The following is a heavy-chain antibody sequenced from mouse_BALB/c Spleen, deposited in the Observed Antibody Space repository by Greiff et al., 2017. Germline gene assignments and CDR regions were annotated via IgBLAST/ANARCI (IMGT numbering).Heavy chain of an antibody. D-gene: IGHD2-3*01. CDR1: GYTFTSYW. V-gene: IGHV1S81*02. Sequence: QVQLQQPGAELVKPGASVKLSCKASGYTFTSYWMHWVKQRPGQGLEWIGEINPSNGRTNYNEKFKSKATLTVDKSSSTAYMQLSSLTSEDSAVYYCAGWYYAMDYWGQGTSVTVSS. CDR2: INPSNGRT. CDR3: AGWYYAMDY. J-gene: IGHJ4*01.